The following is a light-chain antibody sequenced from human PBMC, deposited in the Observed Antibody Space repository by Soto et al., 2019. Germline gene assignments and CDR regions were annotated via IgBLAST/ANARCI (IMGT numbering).Light chain of an antibody. CDR3: QQYNNWPPYS. Sequence: IVMTQSPATLSVSPGESATLSCRASQSVGTNLAWYQQTPGQAPRVLIHSASTRGTGSPARFSGGGSDTEFTLTISGLQSEDVAIYYCQQYNNWPPYSFGQGTKLENK. V-gene: IGKV3-15*01. CDR1: QSVGTN. J-gene: IGKJ2*01. CDR2: SAS.